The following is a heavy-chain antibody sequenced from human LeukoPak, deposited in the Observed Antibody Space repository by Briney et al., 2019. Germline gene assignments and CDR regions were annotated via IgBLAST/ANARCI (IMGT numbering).Heavy chain of an antibody. CDR1: GLSFSNYA. CDR3: AKEAAAVGVGYFTH. CDR2: ISGGDYI. D-gene: IGHD6-25*01. J-gene: IGHJ4*02. Sequence: GGSLRLSCAASGLSFSNYAMSWVRQAPGKGLEWVSAISGGDYIFYSDSVKGRFTTSRDNSKNTVFLQMNSLRAEDTAIYYCAKEAAAVGVGYFTHWGQGTLVTVSS. V-gene: IGHV3-23*01.